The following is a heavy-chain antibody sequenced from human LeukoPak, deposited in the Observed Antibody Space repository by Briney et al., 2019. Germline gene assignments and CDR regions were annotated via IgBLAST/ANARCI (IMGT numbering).Heavy chain of an antibody. J-gene: IGHJ4*02. V-gene: IGHV3-23*01. CDR2: IIISGGST. Sequence: GRSLRPSCAASGFTFTIYAMGWVSQAPGKGLEWVSAIIISGGSTYYADSVKGRFTISRDNSKNTLYLQMNSLRAEDTAVYYCASYMVRESFDYWGEGTLVTVSS. CDR1: GFTFTIYA. D-gene: IGHD3-10*01. CDR3: ASYMVRESFDY.